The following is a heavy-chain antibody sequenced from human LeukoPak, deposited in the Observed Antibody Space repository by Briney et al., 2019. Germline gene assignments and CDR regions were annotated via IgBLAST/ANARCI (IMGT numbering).Heavy chain of an antibody. CDR2: FDPEDGET. V-gene: IGHV1-24*01. Sequence: AASVKVSCKVSGYTLTELSMHWVRQAPGKGLEWVGGFDPEDGETIYAQKFQGRVTMTEDTSTDTAYMELSSLRSEDTAVYYCATVATAAGTPMVYFDYWGQGTLVTVSS. CDR3: ATVATAAGTPMVYFDY. D-gene: IGHD6-13*01. J-gene: IGHJ4*02. CDR1: GYTLTELS.